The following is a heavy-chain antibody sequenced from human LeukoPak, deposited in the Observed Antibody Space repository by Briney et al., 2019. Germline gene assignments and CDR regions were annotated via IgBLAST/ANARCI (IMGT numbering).Heavy chain of an antibody. CDR1: GFTFSSYS. CDR3: ARFSGSYPNFDY. J-gene: IGHJ4*02. CDR2: ISSSSSYI. D-gene: IGHD1-26*01. V-gene: IGHV3-21*01. Sequence: GGSLRPSCAASGFTFSSYSMNWVRQAPGKGLEWVSSISSSSSYIYYADSVKGRFTISRDNAKNSLYLQMNSLRAEDTAVYYCARFSGSYPNFDYWGQGTLVTVSS.